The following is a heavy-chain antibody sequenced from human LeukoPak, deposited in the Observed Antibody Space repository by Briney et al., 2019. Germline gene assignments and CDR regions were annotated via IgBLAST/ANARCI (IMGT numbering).Heavy chain of an antibody. Sequence: SETLSLTCTVSGGSISSSSYYWGWIRQPPGKGLEWIGTIYYSGSTYYNPSLKSRVTISIDTSKNQFSLKLSSVTAADTAVYYCAREREGPYGYLDYWGQGTLVTVSS. V-gene: IGHV4-39*07. CDR2: IYYSGST. J-gene: IGHJ4*02. CDR3: AREREGPYGYLDY. CDR1: GGSISSSSYY. D-gene: IGHD4-17*01.